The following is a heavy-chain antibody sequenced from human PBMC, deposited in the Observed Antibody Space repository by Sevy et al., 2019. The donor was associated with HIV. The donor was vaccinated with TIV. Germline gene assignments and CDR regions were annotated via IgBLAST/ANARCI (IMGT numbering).Heavy chain of an antibody. CDR3: ASSRVWFGELSPFDY. CDR1: GYTFTSYD. D-gene: IGHD3-10*01. J-gene: IGHJ4*02. Sequence: ASVKVSCKASGYTFTSYDINWVRQATGKGLEWMGWMNPNSGNTGYAQKFQGRVTMTRNTSISTAYMELSSLRSEDTAVYYCASSRVWFGELSPFDYWGKGTLVTVSS. V-gene: IGHV1-8*01. CDR2: MNPNSGNT.